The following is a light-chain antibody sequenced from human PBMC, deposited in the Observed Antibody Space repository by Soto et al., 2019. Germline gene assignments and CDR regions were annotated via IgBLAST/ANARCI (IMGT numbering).Light chain of an antibody. CDR1: SSNIGAGYD. Sequence: QAVVTQPPSVSGAPGQRVTISCTGSSSNIGAGYDVHWYQQLPGTAPKLLIYGNNNRPSGVPDRFSGSKSGTSASLAITGLQAEDEADYYCQSYDRSLSGVVFGGGTKLTVL. V-gene: IGLV1-40*01. J-gene: IGLJ2*01. CDR3: QSYDRSLSGVV. CDR2: GNN.